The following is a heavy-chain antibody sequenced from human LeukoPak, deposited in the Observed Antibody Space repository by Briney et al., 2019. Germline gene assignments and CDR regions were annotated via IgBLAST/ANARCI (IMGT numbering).Heavy chain of an antibody. CDR2: IYYSGST. V-gene: IGHV4-39*07. D-gene: IGHD5-18*01. CDR3: ARGLRVRLWLQSYYFDY. CDR1: GGSISSSSYF. Sequence: SETLSLTCSVSGGSISSSSYFWGWIRQPPGKGLEWIGSIYYSGSTYYNPPLKSRVTISVDTSKNQFSLKLSSVTAADTAVYYCARGLRVRLWLQSYYFDYWGQGTLVTVSS. J-gene: IGHJ4*02.